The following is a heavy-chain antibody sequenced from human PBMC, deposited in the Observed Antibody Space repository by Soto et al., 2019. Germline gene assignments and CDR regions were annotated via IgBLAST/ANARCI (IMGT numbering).Heavy chain of an antibody. V-gene: IGHV3-48*03. CDR1: GFTFSTSK. D-gene: IGHD6-19*01. CDR3: ARRGSR. J-gene: IGHJ3*01. Sequence: GGCLRLSCAASGFTFSTSKMYWVRQTPGKRLAWVSYIHPSGQPIFYACSVKGRFTLSRDNAKNSLYLHMSRLRATDSAVFYRARRGSRWGLGTMV. CDR2: IHPSGQPI.